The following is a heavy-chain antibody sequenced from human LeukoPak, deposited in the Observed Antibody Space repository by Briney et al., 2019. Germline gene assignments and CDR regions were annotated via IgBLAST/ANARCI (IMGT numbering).Heavy chain of an antibody. Sequence: PAGGSLRLSCAASGFTFSSYAMSWVRQAPGKGLEWVSAISGSGGSTYYADSVKGRFTISRDNSKNTLYLQMNSLRAEDTVVYYCAKEDQTKASYSSSWYGGWDYYDRSGYYFDYWGQGTLVTVSS. V-gene: IGHV3-23*01. D-gene: IGHD6-13*01. J-gene: IGHJ4*02. CDR1: GFTFSSYA. CDR3: AKEDQTKASYSSSWYGGWDYYDRSGYYFDY. CDR2: ISGSGGST.